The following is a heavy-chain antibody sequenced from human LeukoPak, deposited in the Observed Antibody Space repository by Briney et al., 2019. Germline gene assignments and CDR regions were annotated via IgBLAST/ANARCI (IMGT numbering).Heavy chain of an antibody. CDR3: AKGRTLSGTLALDY. CDR2: ISGSGGNT. CDR1: GFTFSSYE. V-gene: IGHV3-23*01. J-gene: IGHJ4*02. Sequence: GGSLRLSCAASGFTFSSYEMNWVRQTPGKGLEWVSGISGSGGNTYYTDSVRGRLSISRDNSKNTLYLQVNSLRAEDTAVYYCAKGRTLSGTLALDYWGQGTLVTVSS. D-gene: IGHD3-3*01.